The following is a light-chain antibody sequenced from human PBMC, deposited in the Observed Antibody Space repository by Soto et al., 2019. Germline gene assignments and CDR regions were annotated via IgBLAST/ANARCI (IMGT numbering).Light chain of an antibody. Sequence: EIVLTQSPATLSLSPGERATLSCRASQSVDNYLDWYQQKPGQAPRLLIYESSNRATGIPPRFSGSGSGTDFTLTISSLEPEDSAVYYCQQRHMWPITFGQGTRLEIK. V-gene: IGKV3-11*01. CDR1: QSVDNY. CDR2: ESS. J-gene: IGKJ5*01. CDR3: QQRHMWPIT.